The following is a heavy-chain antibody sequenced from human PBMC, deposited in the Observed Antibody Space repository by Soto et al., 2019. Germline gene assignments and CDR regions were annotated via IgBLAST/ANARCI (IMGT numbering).Heavy chain of an antibody. CDR1: GYTFTGYY. D-gene: IGHD6-6*01. CDR3: ARDRGSSSSLDY. J-gene: IGHJ4*02. V-gene: IGHV1-2*02. CDR2: INPNSGGT. Sequence: ASVNVSCKASGYTFTGYYMHWVRQAPGQGLEWMGWINPNSGGTNYAQKFQGRVTMTRDTSISTAYMEMSRLRSDDTAVYYCARDRGSSSSLDYWGQGTLVTVSS.